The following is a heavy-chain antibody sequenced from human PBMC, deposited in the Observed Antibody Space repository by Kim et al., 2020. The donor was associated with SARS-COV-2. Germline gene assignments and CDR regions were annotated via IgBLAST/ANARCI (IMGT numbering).Heavy chain of an antibody. D-gene: IGHD7-27*01. CDR2: IYPGDSDT. V-gene: IGHV5-51*01. Sequence: GESLKISCKGSGYSFINYWIGWVRQTPGKGLEWMGIIYPGDSDTRSSPSFHGQVAISADKSISTAYLQWSSLKASDTAMYYCAKCKLGWFDPFDIWGHGTMVTVSS. J-gene: IGHJ3*02. CDR3: AKCKLGWFDPFDI. CDR1: GYSFINYW.